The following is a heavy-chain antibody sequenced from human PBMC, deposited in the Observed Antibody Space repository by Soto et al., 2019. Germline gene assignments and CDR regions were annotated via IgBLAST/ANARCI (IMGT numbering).Heavy chain of an antibody. CDR1: GGTFRSYG. D-gene: IGHD2-15*01. CDR2: IIPIFGTL. V-gene: IGHV1-69*01. Sequence: VQLVQSGAEVKRPGSSVKVSCKASGGTFRSYGINWVRQAPGQGLEWMGGIIPIFGTLNSAQKFQGRVTIPADHSTITVEMELSSLRPEDTAVYYCAREGGVLGYFSGGISNSYFDLWGRGTLVTVSS. CDR3: AREGGVLGYFSGGISNSYFDL. J-gene: IGHJ2*01.